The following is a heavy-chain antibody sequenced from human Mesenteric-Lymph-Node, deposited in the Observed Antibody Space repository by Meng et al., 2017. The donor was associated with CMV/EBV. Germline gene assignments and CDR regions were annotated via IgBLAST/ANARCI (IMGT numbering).Heavy chain of an antibody. CDR1: GCLFRAYA. J-gene: IGHJ4*02. CDR2: IDRDGKTT. Sequence: EVQLLQLGGDLVQPGGSLRVSCAASGCLFRAYALNWVRQAPGMGLEWVSGIDRDGKTTDYAGSVRGRFTISRDSAKSTGYLQMNSLRAEDTAVYYCLRDFLGPNEYWGPGTMVTVSS. D-gene: IGHD1-26*01. V-gene: IGHV3-74*01. CDR3: LRDFLGPNEY.